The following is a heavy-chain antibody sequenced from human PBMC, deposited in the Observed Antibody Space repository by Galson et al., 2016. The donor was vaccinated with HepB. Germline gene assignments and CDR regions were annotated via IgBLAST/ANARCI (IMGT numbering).Heavy chain of an antibody. CDR2: ISWDGGST. J-gene: IGHJ3*02. D-gene: IGHD3-22*01. CDR3: TKDIFGGSSGAFDI. Sequence: SLRLSCAASGFTFDDFAMHWVRQAPGKGLEWVSLISWDGGSTYYEDSVKGRFTISRDNSKNSLYLQMNSLRAEDTALYYCTKDIFGGSSGAFDIWGQGTMVTVSS. CDR1: GFTFDDFA. V-gene: IGHV3-43D*03.